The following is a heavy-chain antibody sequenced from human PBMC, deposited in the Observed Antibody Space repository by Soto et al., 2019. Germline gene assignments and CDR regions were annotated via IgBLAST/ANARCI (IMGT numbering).Heavy chain of an antibody. CDR1: GFTFFNYV. CDR3: ARDQSGYGRFDY. D-gene: IGHD6-25*01. V-gene: IGHV3-23*01. CDR2: INGGGAT. Sequence: VGSLRLSCAASGFTFFNYVMNWVRQAPGKGLEWVSAINGGGATYYTDSVKGRFTISRDNSKNTVYLEMNSLRAEDTAMYYCARDQSGYGRFDYWGQGAQVTVSS. J-gene: IGHJ4*02.